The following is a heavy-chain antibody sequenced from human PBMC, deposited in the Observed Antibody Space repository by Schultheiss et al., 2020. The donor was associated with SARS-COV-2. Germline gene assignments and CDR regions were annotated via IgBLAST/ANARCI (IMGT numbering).Heavy chain of an antibody. V-gene: IGHV1-2*04. J-gene: IGHJ6*02. CDR2: INPNSVGT. Sequence: ASVKVSCKASGYTFTGYYIHWVRQAPGQGLEWMGWINPNSVGTNSAPKFQGWVTLTRDTSISTAYMDLSRLRSDDTAVYYCARDQGSSSAYYYYGMDVWGQGTTVTVSS. CDR1: GYTFTGYY. CDR3: ARDQGSSSAYYYYGMDV. D-gene: IGHD6-6*01.